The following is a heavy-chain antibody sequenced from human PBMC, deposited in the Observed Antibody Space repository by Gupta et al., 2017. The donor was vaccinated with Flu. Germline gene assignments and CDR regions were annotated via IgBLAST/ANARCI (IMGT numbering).Heavy chain of an antibody. J-gene: IGHJ6*02. Sequence: GTAGDTYYPGAVKGRFTSSRENAKNSLYLQMNNLRVGDTAVYYWVRGKALWELPKYYGMDVWGQGTTVTVSS. CDR2: GTAGDT. D-gene: IGHD1-26*01. V-gene: IGHV3-13*01. CDR3: VRGKALWELPKYYGMDV.